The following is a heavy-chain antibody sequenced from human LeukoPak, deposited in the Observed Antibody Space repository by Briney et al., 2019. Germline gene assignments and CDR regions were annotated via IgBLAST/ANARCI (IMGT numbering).Heavy chain of an antibody. CDR1: GFNFSNYA. CDR2: ISGSGGNT. V-gene: IGHV3-23*01. J-gene: IGHJ4*02. CDR3: AKAPITIFGVVIIPFDY. Sequence: GGSLILSCAASGFNFSNYAMSWVRQAPGKGLEWVSSISGSGGNTYYADSVRGRFTISRDNSNNTLYLQMNSLRAEDTAVYYCAKAPITIFGVVIIPFDYWGQGTLVTVSS. D-gene: IGHD3-3*01.